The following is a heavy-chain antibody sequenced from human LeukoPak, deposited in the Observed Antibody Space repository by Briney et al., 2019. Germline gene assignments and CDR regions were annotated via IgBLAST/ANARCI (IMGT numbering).Heavy chain of an antibody. D-gene: IGHD6-13*01. V-gene: IGHV3-7*04. CDR3: ARIYSSSWSEYYFDY. CDR1: GFTFSNAW. CDR2: IKQDGSEK. J-gene: IGHJ4*02. Sequence: PGGCPRLSCAASGFTFSNAWMSSVPPTPGKGLESVAHIKQDGSEKYYVDSVKGRFTISRDNAKNSLYLQMNSLRAEDTAVYYCARIYSSSWSEYYFDYWGQGTLVTVSS.